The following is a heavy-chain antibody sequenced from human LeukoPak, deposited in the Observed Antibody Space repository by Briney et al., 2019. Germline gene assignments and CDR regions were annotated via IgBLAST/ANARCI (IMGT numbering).Heavy chain of an antibody. CDR1: GLIFSNFA. D-gene: IGHD1-26*01. V-gene: IGHV3-23*01. CDR3: AKDRRSGSYTAFDY. CDR2: TSGSGGST. Sequence: GGSLRLSCEASGLIFSNFAMSWVRQALGKGLEWVSATSGSGGSTYYADSVKGRFTISRDNSKNTLYLQMNDLRAEDTAIYHCAKDRRSGSYTAFDYWGQGTLVTVSS. J-gene: IGHJ4*02.